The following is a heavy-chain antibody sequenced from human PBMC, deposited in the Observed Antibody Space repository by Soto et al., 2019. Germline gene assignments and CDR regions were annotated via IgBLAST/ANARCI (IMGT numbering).Heavy chain of an antibody. V-gene: IGHV1-46*01. Sequence: ASVKVSCKASGYTFISYYIHWVRQAPGQGLEWMGIINPNGAGTTYAQKFQGRVTMTTDTSTSTIYMELNSLRAEDTAVYYCARDGIYYDSERYYFDYWGQGTLVTVSS. CDR2: INPNGAGT. CDR3: ARDGIYYDSERYYFDY. D-gene: IGHD3-22*01. CDR1: GYTFISYY. J-gene: IGHJ4*02.